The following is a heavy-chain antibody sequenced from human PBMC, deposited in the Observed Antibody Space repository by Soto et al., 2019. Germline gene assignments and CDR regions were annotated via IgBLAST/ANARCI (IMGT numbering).Heavy chain of an antibody. J-gene: IGHJ4*02. CDR1: GYTFTGYY. Sequence: ASVKVSCKASGYTFTGYYMHWVRQAPGQGLEWMGWINPNSGGTNYAQKFQGWVTMTRDTSISTAYMELSRLRSDDTAVYYCARVKRGYCSGGSCYLFDYWGQGTLVTVSS. CDR2: INPNSGGT. CDR3: ARVKRGYCSGGSCYLFDY. V-gene: IGHV1-2*04. D-gene: IGHD2-15*01.